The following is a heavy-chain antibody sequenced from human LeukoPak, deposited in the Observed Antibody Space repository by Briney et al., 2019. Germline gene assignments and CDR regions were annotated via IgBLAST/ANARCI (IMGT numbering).Heavy chain of an antibody. D-gene: IGHD3-10*01. CDR3: ARADPVSY. V-gene: IGHV1-2*02. CDR1: GYTFTGSF. Sequence: GASVKVSCKASGYTFTGSFMHWVRQAPGQGLEWMGWINSNTGGTKFAQKFQGRVTMTRDTSISTVYMELSRLTSDDTAMYYCARADPVSYWGQGTLVTVSS. CDR2: INSNTGGT. J-gene: IGHJ4*02.